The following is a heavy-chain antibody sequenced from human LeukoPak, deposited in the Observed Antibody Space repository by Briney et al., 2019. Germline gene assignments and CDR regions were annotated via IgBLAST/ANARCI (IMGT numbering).Heavy chain of an antibody. Sequence: DSVERRFTISRDNSKNTLYLQMNSLRTGDTAVYYCTRDLRKCYDFVDYWGQGTMVTVTS. J-gene: IGHJ4*02. D-gene: IGHD3-3*01. V-gene: IGHV3-30*01. CDR3: TRDLRKCYDFVDY.